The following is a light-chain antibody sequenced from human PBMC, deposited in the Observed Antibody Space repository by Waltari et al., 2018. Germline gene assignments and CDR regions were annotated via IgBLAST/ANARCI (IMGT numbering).Light chain of an antibody. CDR3: QQYANSPLT. Sequence: EIVLTQSPGAMSLSPGGRATLSCRATQIITNNYLAWYQQKPGQAPRLLIFGASNRATGIPDRCTGSGSGTDFTLTIYGLEPEDSAVYYCQQYANSPLTFGGGATVAIK. J-gene: IGKJ4*01. CDR1: QIITNNY. V-gene: IGKV3-20*01. CDR2: GAS.